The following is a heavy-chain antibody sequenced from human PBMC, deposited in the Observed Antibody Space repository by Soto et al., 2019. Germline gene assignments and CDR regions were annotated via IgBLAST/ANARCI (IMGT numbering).Heavy chain of an antibody. J-gene: IGHJ6*02. Sequence: EVQLVESGGGLAQPGRSLRLSCAASGFTFNDYAMHWVRQPPGKGLEWVSGISWISGSIGYADTVKGRFTVSSDNTKTTLYLQMTSLRGEDTALYYCAKGLRSPCSTMSCNYSYYYDGMDVWGRGTTVTVSS. CDR2: ISWISGSI. V-gene: IGHV3-9*01. D-gene: IGHD2-2*01. CDR3: AKGLRSPCSTMSCNYSYYYDGMDV. CDR1: GFTFNDYA.